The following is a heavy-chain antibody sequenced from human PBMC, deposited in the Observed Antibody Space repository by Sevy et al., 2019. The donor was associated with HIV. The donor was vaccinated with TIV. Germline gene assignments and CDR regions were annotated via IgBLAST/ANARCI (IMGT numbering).Heavy chain of an antibody. CDR2: FDPEDGET. V-gene: IGHV1-24*01. CDR1: GYTLTELS. CDR3: ATDRECSSTSCYPAFDI. Sequence: ASVKVSCKVSGYTLTELSMHWVRQAPGKGLEWMGGFDPEDGETIYAQKFQGRVTMTEDTSTDTAYMELSSLRSEDTAVYYCATDRECSSTSCYPAFDIWGQGTMVTVSS. J-gene: IGHJ3*02. D-gene: IGHD2-2*01.